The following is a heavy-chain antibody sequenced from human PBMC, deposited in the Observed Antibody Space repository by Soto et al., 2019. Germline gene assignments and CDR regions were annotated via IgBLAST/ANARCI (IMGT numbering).Heavy chain of an antibody. Sequence: EVQLVESGGGLVHPGGSLKLSCAASGSSFSGSAMHWVRQASGKGLEWVGRIRSKANNYATEYAASVKGSFTISRDDSKNTAYLKMNSLKTEDTAVYYCISRARMSMVRDYWGQGTLVTVSS. CDR2: IRSKANNYAT. J-gene: IGHJ4*02. V-gene: IGHV3-73*01. CDR3: ISRARMSMVRDY. D-gene: IGHD3-10*01. CDR1: GSSFSGSA.